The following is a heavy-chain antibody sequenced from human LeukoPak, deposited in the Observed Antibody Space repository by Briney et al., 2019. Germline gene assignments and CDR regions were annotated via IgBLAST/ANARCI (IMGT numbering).Heavy chain of an antibody. Sequence: PSETLSLTCSVSNYSITNPYYWAWIRQPPGRGLEWIGSIYHSGGTYYNPSLKSRVIISVDTSKNQFSLKLSSVTAADTAVYYCAREGIYGDYRHWGQGTLVTVSS. CDR2: IYHSGGT. CDR1: NYSITNPYY. D-gene: IGHD4-17*01. CDR3: AREGIYGDYRH. V-gene: IGHV4-38-2*02. J-gene: IGHJ4*02.